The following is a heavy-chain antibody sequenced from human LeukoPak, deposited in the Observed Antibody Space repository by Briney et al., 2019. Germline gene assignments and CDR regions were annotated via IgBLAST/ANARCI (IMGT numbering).Heavy chain of an antibody. D-gene: IGHD1-26*01. V-gene: IGHV4-34*01. J-gene: IGHJ4*02. Sequence: PSETLSLTCAVYGGSFSGYYWSWIRQPPGKGLEWIGEINHSGSTNYNPSLKSRVTISVDTSKNQVSLKLSSVTAADTAVYYCARGGGSYYSPLYYWGQGTLVTVSS. CDR2: INHSGST. CDR3: ARGGGSYYSPLYY. CDR1: GGSFSGYY.